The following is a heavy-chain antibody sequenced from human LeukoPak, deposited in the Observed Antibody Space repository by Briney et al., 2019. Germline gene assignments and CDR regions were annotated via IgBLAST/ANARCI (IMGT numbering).Heavy chain of an antibody. CDR3: ARGLTYYFDSSGYYVTDAFDI. J-gene: IGHJ3*02. CDR1: GVSLSSYY. CDR2: IYYSGST. Sequence: PSETLSLTCTVSGVSLSSYYWSWIRQPPGKGLEWIGYIYYSGSTNYNPSLKSRVTISVDTSKNQFSLKLTSVTAADTAVYYCARGLTYYFDSSGYYVTDAFDIWGQGTMVTVSS. V-gene: IGHV4-59*01. D-gene: IGHD3-22*01.